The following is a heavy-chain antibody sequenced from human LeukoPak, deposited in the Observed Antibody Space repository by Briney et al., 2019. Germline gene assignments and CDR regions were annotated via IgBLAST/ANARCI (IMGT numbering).Heavy chain of an antibody. Sequence: GGSLRLSCAASGFTFSSYAMSWVRQAPGKGLEWVSAISGSGGSTYYADSVKGRFTISRDNSKNTLYLQMNSLRAEDTAVYYCAKGDTYCGGDCYPSYFDYWGQGTLVTVSS. CDR1: GFTFSSYA. CDR2: ISGSGGST. V-gene: IGHV3-23*01. J-gene: IGHJ4*02. CDR3: AKGDTYCGGDCYPSYFDY. D-gene: IGHD2-21*02.